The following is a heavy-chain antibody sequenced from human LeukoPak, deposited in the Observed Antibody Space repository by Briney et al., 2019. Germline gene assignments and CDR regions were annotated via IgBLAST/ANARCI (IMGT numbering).Heavy chain of an antibody. V-gene: IGHV3-30-3*01. CDR2: ISYDGSNK. D-gene: IGHD6-19*01. CDR1: GFTFSSYA. J-gene: IGHJ4*02. CDR3: AKEWPPNSSGWSYYFDY. Sequence: GGSLRLSCAASGFTFSSYAMHWVRQAPGKGLEWVAVISYDGSNKYYADSVKGRFTISRDNSKNTLYLQMNSLRAEDTAVYYCAKEWPPNSSGWSYYFDYWGQGTLVTVSS.